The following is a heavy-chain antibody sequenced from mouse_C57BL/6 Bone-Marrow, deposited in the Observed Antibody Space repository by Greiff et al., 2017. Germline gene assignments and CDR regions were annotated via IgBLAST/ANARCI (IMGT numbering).Heavy chain of an antibody. CDR3: ARFEPVAPFDY. D-gene: IGHD1-1*01. Sequence: VKLVESGPELVKPGASVKISCKASGYTFTDYYINWVKQRPGQGLEWIGWIFPGSGSTYYNEKFKGKATLTVDKSSSTAYMLLSSLTSEDSAVYFCARFEPVAPFDYWGQGTTLTVSS. CDR1: GYTFTDYY. V-gene: IGHV1-75*01. J-gene: IGHJ2*01. CDR2: IFPGSGST.